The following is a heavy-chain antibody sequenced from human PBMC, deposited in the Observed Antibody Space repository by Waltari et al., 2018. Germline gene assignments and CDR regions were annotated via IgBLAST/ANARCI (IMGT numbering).Heavy chain of an antibody. D-gene: IGHD3-9*01. CDR1: GGSISSYY. CDR2: IYYSGST. V-gene: IGHV4-59*01. J-gene: IGHJ6*03. CDR3: ARAQYYDILTGYYPDYYYYYMDV. Sequence: QVQLQESGPGLVKPSETLSLTCTVSGGSISSYYWSWIRQPPGKGLEWIGYIYYSGSTNYNPSLKRRVTISVDTSKNQFSLKLSSVTAADTAVYYCARAQYYDILTGYYPDYYYYYMDVWGKGTTVTVSS.